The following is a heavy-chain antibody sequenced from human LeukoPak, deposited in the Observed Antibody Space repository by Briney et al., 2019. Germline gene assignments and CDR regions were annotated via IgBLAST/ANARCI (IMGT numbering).Heavy chain of an antibody. CDR3: ARTGVINRWFDP. CDR1: GYTFTSYA. CDR2: INAGNGNT. Sequence: ASVKVSCKASGYTFTSYAMHWVRQAPGQRLEWMGWINAGNGNTKYSQKFQGRVTNTRDTSASTAYMELSSLRSEDTAVYYCARTGVINRWFDPWGQGTLVTVSS. J-gene: IGHJ5*02. V-gene: IGHV1-3*01. D-gene: IGHD3-10*01.